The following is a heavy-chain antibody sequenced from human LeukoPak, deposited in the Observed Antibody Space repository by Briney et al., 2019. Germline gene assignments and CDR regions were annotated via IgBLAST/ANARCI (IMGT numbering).Heavy chain of an antibody. V-gene: IGHV3-7*03. CDR2: IEQVGSER. CDR3: ARSGKRANYYDSSGYYYAFDY. Sequence: PGGSPRLSCAASGFTFSNYWMSWVRQAPGKGLEWVANIEQVGSERYYVDSVKGRFTISRDNAKNSLYLQMNSLRAEDTAVYYCARSGKRANYYDSSGYYYAFDYWGQGTLVTVSS. CDR1: GFTFSNYW. J-gene: IGHJ4*02. D-gene: IGHD3-22*01.